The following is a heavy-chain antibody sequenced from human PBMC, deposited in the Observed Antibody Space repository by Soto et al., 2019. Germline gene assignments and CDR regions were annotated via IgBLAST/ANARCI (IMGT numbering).Heavy chain of an antibody. V-gene: IGHV3-23*01. CDR1: GFTFSSYA. CDR3: ARGQLITIFGVAPPGDYYYGMDV. D-gene: IGHD3-3*01. Sequence: GGSLRLSCAASGFTFSSYAMSWVRQAPGKGLGWVSAISGSGGSTYYADSVKGRFTISRDNSKNTLYLQMNSLRAEDTAVYYYARGQLITIFGVAPPGDYYYGMDVWGQGTKVTVSS. J-gene: IGHJ6*02. CDR2: ISGSGGST.